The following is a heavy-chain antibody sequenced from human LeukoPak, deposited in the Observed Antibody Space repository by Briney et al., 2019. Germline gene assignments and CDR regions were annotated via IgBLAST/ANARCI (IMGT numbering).Heavy chain of an antibody. V-gene: IGHV3-23*01. CDR3: AIMHGYYDGSGYWVQ. CDR2: ITPNADRA. Sequence: GRSLRLSCAASGFTFGSYGMSWVRQAPGKGLDWVSFITPNADRASYADSVKGRFTISRDNPRNTLYMQMNSLRDEDTAVYYCAIMHGYYDGSGYWVQWGQGTLVTVS. D-gene: IGHD3-22*01. J-gene: IGHJ1*01. CDR1: GFTFGSYG.